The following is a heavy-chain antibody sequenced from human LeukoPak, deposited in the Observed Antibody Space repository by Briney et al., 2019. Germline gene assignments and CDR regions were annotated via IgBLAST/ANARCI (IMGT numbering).Heavy chain of an antibody. CDR2: INRDGSST. Sequence: GGSLRLSCAASGFTFNWMHWVRQAPGKGLVWVSRINRDGSSTNHADSVKGRFTISRDNAKNTLYLQMNSLRAEDTAVYYCVRDDSSHFDYWGQGALVTDSS. J-gene: IGHJ4*02. CDR1: GFTFNW. D-gene: IGHD6-13*01. CDR3: VRDDSSHFDY. V-gene: IGHV3-74*01.